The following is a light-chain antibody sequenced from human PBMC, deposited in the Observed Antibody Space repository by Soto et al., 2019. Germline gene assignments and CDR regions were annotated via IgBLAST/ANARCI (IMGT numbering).Light chain of an antibody. V-gene: IGKV3-20*01. Sequence: EIVLTQSPGTLSLSPGERASLSCRASQSVSSSSLAWYQQKPGQAPRLLIHGTSTRATGIPDRFSGSGSGKDFTLIISRLQPEDFAVYFCQHYGTSPPYTFAQGTKLEIK. CDR2: GTS. CDR1: QSVSSSS. J-gene: IGKJ2*01. CDR3: QHYGTSPPYT.